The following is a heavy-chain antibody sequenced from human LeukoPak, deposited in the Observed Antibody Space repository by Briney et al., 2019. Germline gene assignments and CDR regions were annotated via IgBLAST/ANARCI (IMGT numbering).Heavy chain of an antibody. D-gene: IGHD6-25*01. Sequence: PGGSLRLSCAASRFTVRSSYMTWVRQAPGKGLEWVSVIYAGENTYYADSVKGRFTISRDNFQNILFLQMNSLRVEDTAVYYCANGRAGPSGYYYMDVWGKGTTVTVSS. CDR1: RFTVRSSY. CDR3: ANGRAGPSGYYYMDV. J-gene: IGHJ6*03. V-gene: IGHV3-53*01. CDR2: IYAGENT.